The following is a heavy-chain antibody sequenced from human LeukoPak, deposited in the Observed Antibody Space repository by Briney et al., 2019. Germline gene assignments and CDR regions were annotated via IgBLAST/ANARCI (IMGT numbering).Heavy chain of an antibody. CDR3: ARDPPGGSYDGMDY. Sequence: GXSLRLSCAASGFTVSSNYMSWVGQAPGKGLEWVSVIYSGGSTYYAHSVKGRFTISRDNSKNTLYLQMNSLRAEDTAVYYCARDPPGGSYDGMDYWGQGTLVTVSS. V-gene: IGHV3-66*02. CDR1: GFTVSSNY. J-gene: IGHJ4*02. D-gene: IGHD1-26*01. CDR2: IYSGGST.